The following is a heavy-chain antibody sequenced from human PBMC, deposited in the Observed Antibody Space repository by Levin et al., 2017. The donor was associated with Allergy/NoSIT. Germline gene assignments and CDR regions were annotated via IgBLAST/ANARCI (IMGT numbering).Heavy chain of an antibody. V-gene: IGHV3-21*01. CDR1: GFTFSSYS. Sequence: PGGSLRLSCAASGFTFSSYSMNWVRQAPGKGLEWVSSISSSSSYIYYADSVKGRFTISRDNAKNSLYLQMNSLRAEDTAVYYCARSYGDYVSGYYYYYMDVWGKGTTVTVSS. D-gene: IGHD4-17*01. CDR3: ARSYGDYVSGYYYYYMDV. J-gene: IGHJ6*03. CDR2: ISSSSSYI.